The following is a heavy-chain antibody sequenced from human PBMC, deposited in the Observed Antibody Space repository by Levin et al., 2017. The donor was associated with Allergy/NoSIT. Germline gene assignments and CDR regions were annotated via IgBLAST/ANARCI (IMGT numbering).Heavy chain of an antibody. J-gene: IGHJ3*02. CDR3: ARRGRGSGSGYAFDI. V-gene: IGHV4-39*01. Sequence: SETLSLTCTVSGGSISSSSYYWGWIRQPPGKGLEWIGSIYYSGTTYYNPSLKSRVTISVDTSKNQFSLKLSSVTAADTAVYYCARRGRGSGSGYAFDIWGQGTMVTVSS. D-gene: IGHD3-10*01. CDR1: GGSISSSSYY. CDR2: IYYSGTT.